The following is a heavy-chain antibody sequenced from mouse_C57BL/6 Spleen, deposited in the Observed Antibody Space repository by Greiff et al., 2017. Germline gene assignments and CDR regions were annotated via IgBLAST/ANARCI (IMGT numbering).Heavy chain of an antibody. D-gene: IGHD1-1*01. J-gene: IGHJ4*01. CDR3: ARWRVITTVVASGMDY. CDR1: GYAFTNYL. V-gene: IGHV1-54*01. CDR2: INPGSGGT. Sequence: QVQLQQSGAELVRPGTSVKVSCKASGYAFTNYLIEWVKQRPGQGLEWIGVINPGSGGTNYNEKFKGKATLTADKSSSTAYMQLSSLTSEDSAVYFCARWRVITTVVASGMDYGGQGTSGTVSS.